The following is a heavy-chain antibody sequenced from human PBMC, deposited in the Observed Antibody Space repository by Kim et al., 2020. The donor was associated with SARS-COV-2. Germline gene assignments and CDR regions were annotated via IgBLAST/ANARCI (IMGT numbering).Heavy chain of an antibody. V-gene: IGHV3-23*01. CDR2: ISGSGGST. Sequence: GGSLRLSCAASGFSFSNYAMSWVRQAPGKGLEWVSAISGSGGSTYYADSVKGRFTISRDNSKNTLYLQMNSLRAEDTAVYYCAKVSLGELSVREDVDTWGQGSPVTASS. D-gene: IGHD3-16*02. CDR1: GFSFSNYA. CDR3: AKVSLGELSVREDVDT. J-gene: IGHJ5*02.